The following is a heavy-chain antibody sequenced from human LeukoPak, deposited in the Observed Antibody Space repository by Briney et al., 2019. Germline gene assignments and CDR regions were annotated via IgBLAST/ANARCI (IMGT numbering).Heavy chain of an antibody. CDR2: LSSGGATT. J-gene: IGHJ5*02. CDR3: AKVILGVHVPHWFDP. V-gene: IGHV3-23*01. CDR1: GFTAGSKY. D-gene: IGHD3-3*01. Sequence: GGSMRLSCPASGFTAGSKYMRWVRQAPGKGLAWVASLSSGGATTYYADSVKGRFTISRDNSKNTLYLQMSSLRADDTAVYYCAKVILGVHVPHWFDPWGQGTQVTVAS.